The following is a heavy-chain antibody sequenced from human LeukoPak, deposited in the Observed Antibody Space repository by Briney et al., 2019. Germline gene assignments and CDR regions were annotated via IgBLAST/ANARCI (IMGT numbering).Heavy chain of an antibody. J-gene: IGHJ4*02. V-gene: IGHV1-69*13. D-gene: IGHD6-19*01. Sequence: SVKVSCKASGGTFSSYAISWVRQAPGQGLEWMGGIIPIFGTANYAQKFQGRVTIAADESTSTAYMELSSLRSEDTAVYYCASLGSSGWGNWGQGTLVTVSS. CDR3: ASLGSSGWGN. CDR2: IIPIFGTA. CDR1: GGTFSSYA.